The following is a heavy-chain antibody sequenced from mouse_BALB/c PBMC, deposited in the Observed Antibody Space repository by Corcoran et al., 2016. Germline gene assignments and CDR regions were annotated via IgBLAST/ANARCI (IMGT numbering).Heavy chain of an antibody. D-gene: IGHD2-4*01. CDR1: GYTFTSYV. Sequence: EVQLQQSGPERVKPGAAVKMSCKASGYTFTSYVMHWVKQKPGQGLEWIGYINPYNDGTKYNEKFKGKATLTSDKSSSTAYMELSSLTSEDSAVYYCARGGGMITTRYFDVWGAGTTVTVSS. V-gene: IGHV1S136*01. CDR2: INPYNDGT. J-gene: IGHJ1*01. CDR3: ARGGGMITTRYFDV.